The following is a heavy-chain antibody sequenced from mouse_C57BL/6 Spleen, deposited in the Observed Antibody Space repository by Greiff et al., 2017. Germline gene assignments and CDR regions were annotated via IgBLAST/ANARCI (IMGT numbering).Heavy chain of an antibody. D-gene: IGHD2-10*02. V-gene: IGHV1-64*01. CDR3: AQRGEYGNYEVDD. Sequence: QVQLQQPGAELVKPGASVKLSCKASGYTFTSYWMHWVKQRPGQGLEWIGMIHPNSGSTNYNEKFKSKATLTVDKSSSTAYLQLSSLTSEDYAVEYCAQRGEYGNYEVDDWGQGTTLTVSA. CDR1: GYTFTSYW. J-gene: IGHJ2*01. CDR2: IHPNSGST.